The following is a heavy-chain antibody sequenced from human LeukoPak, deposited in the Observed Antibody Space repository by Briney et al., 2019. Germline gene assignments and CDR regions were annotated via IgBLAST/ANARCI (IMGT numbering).Heavy chain of an antibody. CDR3: AKEEGATHLIDY. J-gene: IGHJ4*02. V-gene: IGHV3-30*18. CDR1: GFTFSSYG. D-gene: IGHD1-26*01. CDR2: ISYDGSNK. Sequence: GGSLRLSCAASGFTFSSYGMHWVRQAPGKGLEWVAVISYDGSNKYYADSVKGRFTISRDNSKNTLYLQMNSLRAEDTAVYYCAKEEGATHLIDYWGQGTLVTVSS.